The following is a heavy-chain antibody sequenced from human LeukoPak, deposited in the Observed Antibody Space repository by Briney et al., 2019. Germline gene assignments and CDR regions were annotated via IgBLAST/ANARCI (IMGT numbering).Heavy chain of an antibody. D-gene: IGHD1-26*01. CDR1: GYSISSGYY. J-gene: IGHJ4*02. CDR3: ARDQLGIVGALGYFDY. Sequence: SETLSLTCTVSGYSISSGYYWGWIRQPPGKGLEWIGSIYHSGSTYYNPPLKSRVTISVDTSKNQFSLKLSSVTAADTAVYYCARDQLGIVGALGYFDYWGQGTLVTVSS. V-gene: IGHV4-38-2*02. CDR2: IYHSGST.